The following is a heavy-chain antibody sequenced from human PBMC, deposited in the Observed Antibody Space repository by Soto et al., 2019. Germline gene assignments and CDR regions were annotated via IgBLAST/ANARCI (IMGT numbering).Heavy chain of an antibody. V-gene: IGHV4-59*01. J-gene: IGHJ4*02. CDR1: GGSISSYY. Sequence: SETLSLTCTVSGGSISSYYWSWLRQPPGKGLEWIGYIYYSGSTNYNPSLKSRVTISVDTSKDQFSLKLSSVTAADTAVYYCARELPYYYDYWGQGTLVTVSS. D-gene: IGHD1-26*01. CDR2: IYYSGST. CDR3: ARELPYYYDY.